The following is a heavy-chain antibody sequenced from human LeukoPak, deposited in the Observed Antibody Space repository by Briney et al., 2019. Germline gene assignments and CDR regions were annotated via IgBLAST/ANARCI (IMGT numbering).Heavy chain of an antibody. J-gene: IGHJ4*02. V-gene: IGHV3-23*01. CDR1: GFTFSSNA. CDR2: ISSSGGNT. CDR3: ARGYGDSIHFDY. Sequence: GGSLRLSCAVSGFTFSSNALSWVRQAPGKGLEWVSGISSSGGNTYYADSVKGRFTISRDNTKNSLSLQMNSLRAEDTAVYYCARGYGDSIHFDYWGQGTLVTVSS. D-gene: IGHD4-17*01.